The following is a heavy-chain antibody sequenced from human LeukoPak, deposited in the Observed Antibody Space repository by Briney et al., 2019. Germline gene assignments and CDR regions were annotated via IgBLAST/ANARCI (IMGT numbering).Heavy chain of an antibody. J-gene: IGHJ5*02. CDR3: ARDRLSARYNWFDP. V-gene: IGHV4-4*07. CDR1: GGSISSYY. Sequence: PSETLSLTCTVSGGSISSYYWSWIRQPAGKGLEWIGRIYTSGSTNYNPSLKSRVTMSVDTSKNQFSLKLSSVAAAATAVYYCARDRLSARYNWFDPWGQGTLVTVSS. CDR2: IYTSGST.